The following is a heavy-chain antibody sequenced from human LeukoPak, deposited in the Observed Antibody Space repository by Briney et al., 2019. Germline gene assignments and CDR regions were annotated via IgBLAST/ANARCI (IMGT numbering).Heavy chain of an antibody. J-gene: IGHJ4*02. D-gene: IGHD4-17*01. CDR1: GFTFSTYF. CDR3: ARDAGGAWPFDY. Sequence: GGSLRLSCAASGFTFSTYFMHWVRQAPGKGLEWVSTISPSGENTHYPDSVKGRFTISRDNSKNTLSLEINGLRVDDTAVYYCARDAGGAWPFDYWGQGTRVTVSS. V-gene: IGHV3-23*01. CDR2: ISPSGENT.